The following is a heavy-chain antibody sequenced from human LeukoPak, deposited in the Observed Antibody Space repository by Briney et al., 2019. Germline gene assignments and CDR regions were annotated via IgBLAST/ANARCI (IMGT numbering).Heavy chain of an antibody. J-gene: IGHJ3*02. CDR3: ARVGTAMVTGAFDI. D-gene: IGHD5-18*01. Sequence: SVKVSCKASGGTFSSYAISWVRQAPGQGLEWMGGIIPIFGTANYAQKFQGRVTITADESTSTAYMELSSLRSEDTAVYYCARVGTAMVTGAFDIWGQGTMVTVSS. CDR2: IIPIFGTA. CDR1: GGTFSSYA. V-gene: IGHV1-69*13.